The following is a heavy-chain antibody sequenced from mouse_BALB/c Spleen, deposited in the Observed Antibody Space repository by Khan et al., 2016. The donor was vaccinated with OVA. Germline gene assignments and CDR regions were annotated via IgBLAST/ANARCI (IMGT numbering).Heavy chain of an antibody. CDR3: AKGLWSYCFALDY. Sequence: VQLKESGPGLVAPSQSLSITCTVSEFSLSDYGVSWIRQPPGKGLEWLGVIWGGGSTYYNSALKSRLSISKDNSKSQVFLKMNSLQTDDTAIYYCAKGLWSYCFALDYWGQGTSVTVSS. J-gene: IGHJ4*01. D-gene: IGHD1-1*02. CDR1: EFSLSDYG. CDR2: IWGGGST. V-gene: IGHV2-6-5*01.